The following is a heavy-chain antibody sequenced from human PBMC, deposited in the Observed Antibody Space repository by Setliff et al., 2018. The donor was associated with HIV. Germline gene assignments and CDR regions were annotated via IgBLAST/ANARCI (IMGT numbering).Heavy chain of an antibody. D-gene: IGHD3-22*01. J-gene: IGHJ4*02. Sequence: ASVKVSCKASGYSFTYYYIHWVRQAPGQGLEWMGWINPKSDGTNYAQKFQGWITMTRDTSISTAYMELSRLRSDDTAVYYCARGMDYYDTSGYYQYYFDYWGQGTLVTVSS. CDR1: GYSFTYYY. V-gene: IGHV1-2*04. CDR2: INPKSDGT. CDR3: ARGMDYYDTSGYYQYYFDY.